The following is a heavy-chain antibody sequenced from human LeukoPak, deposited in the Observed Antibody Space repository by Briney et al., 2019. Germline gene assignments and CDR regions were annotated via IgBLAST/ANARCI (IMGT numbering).Heavy chain of an antibody. D-gene: IGHD4-17*01. CDR1: GYAFTSYG. V-gene: IGHV1-18*04. CDR3: AREGGTTVTPNGMDV. Sequence: ASVKVSCKASGYAFTSYGISWVRQAPGQGLEWMGWISAYNGNTNYAQKLQGRVTMTTDTSTSTAYMELRSLRSDDTAVYYCAREGGTTVTPNGMDVWGKGTTVTVSS. J-gene: IGHJ6*04. CDR2: ISAYNGNT.